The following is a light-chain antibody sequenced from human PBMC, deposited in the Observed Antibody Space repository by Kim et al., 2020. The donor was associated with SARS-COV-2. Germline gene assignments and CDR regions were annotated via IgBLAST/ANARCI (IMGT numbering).Light chain of an antibody. Sequence: SASVGDRVTITCRASQSISSWLAWYQQKPGKAPKLLISMASSLESGVPSRFSGSGSGTEFTLTIISLQPDDFATYFCQQYNYYPYSFAQGTKLEIK. V-gene: IGKV1-5*03. J-gene: IGKJ2*03. CDR2: MAS. CDR3: QQYNYYPYS. CDR1: QSISSW.